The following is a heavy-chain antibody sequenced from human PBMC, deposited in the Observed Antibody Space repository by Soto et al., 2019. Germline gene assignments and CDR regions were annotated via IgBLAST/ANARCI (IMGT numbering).Heavy chain of an antibody. CDR3: AKATAAAGTSSWFDP. J-gene: IGHJ5*02. CDR1: GFTFSTYS. Sequence: GGSLRLSCATSGFTFSTYSMNWVRQAPGKGLEWVSGISGNGGQTYHADSVKGRFTISRDNSKNTLYLQMNSLRAEDTAVYYCAKATAAAGTSSWFDPWGQGTLVTVSS. V-gene: IGHV3-23*01. CDR2: ISGNGGQT. D-gene: IGHD6-13*01.